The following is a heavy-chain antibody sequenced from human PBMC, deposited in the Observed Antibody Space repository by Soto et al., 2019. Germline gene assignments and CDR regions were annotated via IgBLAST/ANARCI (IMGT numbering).Heavy chain of an antibody. V-gene: IGHV4-31*03. CDR3: ARGFTTVRGVPSPSWFAP. CDR2: IYHTGST. D-gene: IGHD3-10*01. CDR1: GGSVSTGGYF. J-gene: IGHJ5*02. Sequence: QVQLQESGPGLVKPSQILSLTCTVSGGSVSTGGYFWSWIRHLPGKGLEWIGYIYHTGSTYYIPSLTSRATMSVDPSKSQFSLKLSSVPAADTAVYYCARGFTTVRGVPSPSWFAPWGQGILVTVSS.